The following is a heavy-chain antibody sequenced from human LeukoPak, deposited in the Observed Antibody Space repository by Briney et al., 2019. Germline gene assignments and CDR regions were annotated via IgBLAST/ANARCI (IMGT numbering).Heavy chain of an antibody. CDR2: ISSSGSTI. CDR1: GFTFSDYY. Sequence: GGSLRLSCAASGFTFSDYYMSWIRQAPGKGLEWVSYISSSGSTIYYADSVKGRFTISRDNAKNSLYLQMNSLRAEDTAVYYCARSGIAAAGRLRSDAFDIWGQGTLVTVSS. D-gene: IGHD6-25*01. CDR3: ARSGIAAAGRLRSDAFDI. V-gene: IGHV3-11*01. J-gene: IGHJ3*02.